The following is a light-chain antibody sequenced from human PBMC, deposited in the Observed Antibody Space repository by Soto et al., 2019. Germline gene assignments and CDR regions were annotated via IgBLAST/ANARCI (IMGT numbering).Light chain of an antibody. J-gene: IGKJ1*01. V-gene: IGKV3-11*01. CDR1: QSVSSY. CDR2: DAS. Sequence: EIVLTQSPATLSLSPGERATLSCRASQSVSSYLAWYQQKPGQAPRLLIYDASNRATGIPARFSGSGSGTDCTLTISSLETEDFAVYYCQQRSNLPWTFGQGTKVEIK. CDR3: QQRSNLPWT.